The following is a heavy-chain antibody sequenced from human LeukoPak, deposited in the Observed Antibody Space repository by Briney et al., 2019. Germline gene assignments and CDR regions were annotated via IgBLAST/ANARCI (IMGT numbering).Heavy chain of an antibody. Sequence: SETLSLTCTVSGGSISSDYYNWIRQPPGKGLEWIGYIYTSGSTNYNPSLKSRVTMSVDTSKNQFSLKLSSVTAADTAVYYCARERGWFDPWGQGTLVTVSS. CDR1: GGSISSDY. J-gene: IGHJ5*02. CDR3: ARERGWFDP. V-gene: IGHV4-4*08. CDR2: IYTSGST.